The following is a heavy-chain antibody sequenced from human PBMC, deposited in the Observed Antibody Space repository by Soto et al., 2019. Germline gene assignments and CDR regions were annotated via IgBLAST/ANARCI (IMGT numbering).Heavy chain of an antibody. Sequence: QVQLVESGGGVVQPGRSLRLSCAASGFTFSSYGMHWVRQAPGKGLEWVAVIWYDGSNKYYADSVKGRFTISRDNSKHTLYLQMNSLRAEDTAVYYCARDRGRLGFDPWGQGTLVTVSS. V-gene: IGHV3-33*01. D-gene: IGHD6-19*01. CDR2: IWYDGSNK. CDR1: GFTFSSYG. J-gene: IGHJ5*02. CDR3: ARDRGRLGFDP.